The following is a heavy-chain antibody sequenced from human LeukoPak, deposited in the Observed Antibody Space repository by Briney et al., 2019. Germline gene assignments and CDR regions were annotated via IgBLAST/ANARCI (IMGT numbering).Heavy chain of an antibody. V-gene: IGHV4-59*08. D-gene: IGHD3-16*01. CDR3: ARDDYGVFDAFDV. J-gene: IGHJ3*01. CDR2: IYNSGST. CDR1: GGSISSHY. Sequence: PSETLSLTCTVSGGSISSHYRSWIRQPPGKGLEWIGYIYNSGSTNYIPSLKSRVTVSLDTSKNQFSLHLTSVTAADTAVYFCARDDYGVFDAFDVWGQGTVVTVSS.